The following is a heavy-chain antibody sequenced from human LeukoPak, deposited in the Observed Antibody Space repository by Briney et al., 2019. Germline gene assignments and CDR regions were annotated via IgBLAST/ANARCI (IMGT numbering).Heavy chain of an antibody. CDR3: ARGSGSYLWY. Sequence: GGSLRLSCAASGFTFSTYSMNWVRQAPGKGLEWVSFIIGSSDLIYYADSVKGRFTISRDNAKNSLYLQMNSLRDEDTAVYYCARGSGSYLWYWGQGTLVTVSS. V-gene: IGHV3-48*02. D-gene: IGHD1-26*01. CDR2: IIGSSDLI. J-gene: IGHJ4*02. CDR1: GFTFSTYS.